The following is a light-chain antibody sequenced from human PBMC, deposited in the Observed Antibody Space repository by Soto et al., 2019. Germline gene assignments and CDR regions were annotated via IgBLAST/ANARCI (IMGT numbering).Light chain of an antibody. CDR2: AAS. CDR1: QSISSY. CDR3: QQSYSTPPE. Sequence: DIQMTQSPSSLSASVGDRVTITCRASQSISSYLNWFQQRPGKAPKLLIYAASSLPSGVPSRFSGSRSGTDFTLTITSLQPEDFAIYYCQQSYSTPPEFGGGTKVEMK. V-gene: IGKV1-39*01. J-gene: IGKJ4*02.